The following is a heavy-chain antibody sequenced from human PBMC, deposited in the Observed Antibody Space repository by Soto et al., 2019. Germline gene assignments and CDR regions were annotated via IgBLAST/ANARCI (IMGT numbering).Heavy chain of an antibody. CDR3: ARSGADYDILTGYYNAMGFDY. Sequence: QVQLQESGPGLVKPSETLSLTCTVSGGSISSYYWSWIRQPPGKGLEWIGYIYYSGSTNYNPFLKSRVTISVDTAKNEFSLKLSSVTAADTAVYYCARSGADYDILTGYYNAMGFDYWGQGTLVTVSS. CDR2: IYYSGST. V-gene: IGHV4-59*08. D-gene: IGHD3-9*01. CDR1: GGSISSYY. J-gene: IGHJ4*02.